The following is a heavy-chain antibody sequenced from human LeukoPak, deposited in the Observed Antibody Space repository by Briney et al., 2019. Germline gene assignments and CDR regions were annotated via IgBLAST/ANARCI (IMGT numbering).Heavy chain of an antibody. D-gene: IGHD3-10*01. CDR1: GGSITDYY. Sequence: SETLSLTCTVSGGSITDYYWTWIRQPPGKGLEWIGFVSYSGKTNYNPSLKSRVTVSGDTSKNQFSLKLSSVSAADTAVYYCAREAQIMVRGVVYNWFDPWGQGILVTVSS. CDR2: VSYSGKT. J-gene: IGHJ5*02. CDR3: AREAQIMVRGVVYNWFDP. V-gene: IGHV4-59*12.